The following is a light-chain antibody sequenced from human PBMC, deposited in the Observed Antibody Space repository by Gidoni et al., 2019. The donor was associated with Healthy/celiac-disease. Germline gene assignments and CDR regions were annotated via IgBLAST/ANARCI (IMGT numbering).Light chain of an antibody. J-gene: IGKJ2*04. Sequence: EIVLTQSPGTLSLSPGERATLYCRASQSVSSSYLAWYQQKPGQAPRLLIYGAFSRATGIPDRFSCIGSWTDFTLTISRLEPEDFAVYYCQQYGSSPMCSFGQGTKLEIK. CDR3: QQYGSSPMCS. CDR2: GAF. V-gene: IGKV3-20*01. CDR1: QSVSSSY.